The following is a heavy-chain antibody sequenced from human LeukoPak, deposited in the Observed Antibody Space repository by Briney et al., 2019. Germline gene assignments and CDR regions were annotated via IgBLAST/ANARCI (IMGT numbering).Heavy chain of an antibody. J-gene: IGHJ4*02. CDR2: INPNSGGT. V-gene: IGHV1-2*02. Sequence: EASVKVSCKASGYTSTGYYMHWVRQAPGQGLEWMGWINPNSGGTNYAQKFQGRVTMTRDTSISTAYMELSRLRSDDTAVYYCARTYYDFWSGYKYYFDYWGQGTLVTVSS. CDR3: ARTYYDFWSGYKYYFDY. CDR1: GYTSTGYY. D-gene: IGHD3-3*01.